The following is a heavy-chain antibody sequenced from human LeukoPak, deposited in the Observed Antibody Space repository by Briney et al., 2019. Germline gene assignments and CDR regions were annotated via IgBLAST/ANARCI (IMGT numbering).Heavy chain of an antibody. Sequence: TGVPLTLSCSASGFTFSDYYMMWTPQAPGKGREGLSYISNSGRTIYHTHSVKGRFTISRDNAKNSLYLQMNSLRVEDTAVYYCARHYYHGSGHGGYWGQGTLVTVSS. V-gene: IGHV3-11*01. CDR3: ARHYYHGSGHGGY. CDR1: GFTFSDYY. D-gene: IGHD3-22*01. CDR2: ISNSGRTI. J-gene: IGHJ4*02.